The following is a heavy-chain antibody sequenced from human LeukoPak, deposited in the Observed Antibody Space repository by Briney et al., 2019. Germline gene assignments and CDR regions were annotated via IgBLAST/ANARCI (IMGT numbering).Heavy chain of an antibody. Sequence: GGSLRLSCAASGFTFSDYAMYWVRQAPGKGLEWVAVISYDGSNKYYADSVKGRFTISRDNSKNTLYLQMNSLRAEDTAVYYCARAGYCSGGSCYGSDYWGQGTLVSVSS. CDR2: ISYDGSNK. CDR1: GFTFSDYA. CDR3: ARAGYCSGGSCYGSDY. D-gene: IGHD2-15*01. V-gene: IGHV3-30*19. J-gene: IGHJ4*02.